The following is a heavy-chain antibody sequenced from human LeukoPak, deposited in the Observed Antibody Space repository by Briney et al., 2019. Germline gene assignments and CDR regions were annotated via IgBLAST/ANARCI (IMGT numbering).Heavy chain of an antibody. CDR2: IKQDGSEK. CDR1: GFSFSDSW. CDR3: ARAPSSGYYFFDAFDI. V-gene: IGHV3-7*05. Sequence: GRSLRLSCAASGFSFSDSWMTWVRQAPGKGLEWVANIKQDGSEKFYVDSVKGRFTISRDNAKNSVFLQLNSLRAEDTAVYYCARAPSSGYYFFDAFDIWGQGTMVTVSS. D-gene: IGHD3-22*01. J-gene: IGHJ3*02.